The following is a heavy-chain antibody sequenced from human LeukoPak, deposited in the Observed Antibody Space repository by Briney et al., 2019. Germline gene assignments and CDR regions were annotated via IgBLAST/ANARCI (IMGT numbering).Heavy chain of an antibody. J-gene: IGHJ4*02. V-gene: IGHV1-3*03. D-gene: IGHD6-25*01. CDR2: INTGNGNT. Sequence: ASVTVSCKASGYTFTSYAMHWVRQAPGQRLEWMGWINTGNGNTKYSQEFQGRVTITRDTSASTAYMELRSLRSEDTAVYYCARERSGQRRSPRLNYWGQGTLVTVSS. CDR3: ARERSGQRRSPRLNY. CDR1: GYTFTSYA.